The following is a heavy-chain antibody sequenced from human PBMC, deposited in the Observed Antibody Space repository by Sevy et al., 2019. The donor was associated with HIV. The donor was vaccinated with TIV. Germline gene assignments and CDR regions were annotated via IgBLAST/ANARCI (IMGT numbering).Heavy chain of an antibody. Sequence: ASVKVYCKASGYTFSSNYMYWVRQAPGQGLEWMGIINPSGDITSYAQRFQDRVTMTRDTSTSTVYLELTSLTPEDTAVYYCALLHYYDTVGVDLWGQGTLVTVSS. CDR2: INPSGDIT. D-gene: IGHD3-22*01. V-gene: IGHV1-46*01. CDR1: GYTFSSNY. CDR3: ALLHYYDTVGVDL. J-gene: IGHJ5*02.